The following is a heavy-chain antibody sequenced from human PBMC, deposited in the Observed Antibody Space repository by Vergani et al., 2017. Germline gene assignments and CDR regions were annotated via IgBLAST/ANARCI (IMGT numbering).Heavy chain of an antibody. CDR3: ARVKIIYYGSVGLGMDV. V-gene: IGHV4-59*01. CDR1: GGSISSYY. Sequence: QVQLQVSGPGLVKPSETLSLTCTVSGGSISSYYWSWIRQPPGKGLEWIGYIYYSGSTNYNPSIKSRVTISVDTSKNHFSLKLSSVTAADTAVYYCARVKIIYYGSVGLGMDVWGQGTTVTVSS. CDR2: IYYSGST. D-gene: IGHD3-10*01. J-gene: IGHJ6*02.